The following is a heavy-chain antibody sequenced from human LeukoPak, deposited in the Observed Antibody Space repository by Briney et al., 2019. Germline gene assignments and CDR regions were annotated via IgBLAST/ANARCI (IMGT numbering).Heavy chain of an antibody. Sequence: GGSLRLSCAASGFTFSSYWMNWARQAPGKGLEWVASINHNGNVNYYVDSVKGRFTISRDNAKNSLYLQMNSLTAEDTAVYYCAKEIGAAVYFDYWGQGTPVTVSS. J-gene: IGHJ4*02. CDR1: GFTFSSYW. CDR3: AKEIGAAVYFDY. V-gene: IGHV3-7*03. CDR2: INHNGNVN. D-gene: IGHD6-25*01.